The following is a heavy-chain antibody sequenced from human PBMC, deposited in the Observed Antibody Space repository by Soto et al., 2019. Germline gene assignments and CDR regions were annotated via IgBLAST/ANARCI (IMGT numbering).Heavy chain of an antibody. CDR1: GFTFSNYW. V-gene: IGHV3-7*03. CDR3: ARVNRRGYTGNDPPPLYYYGMDL. CDR2: IKQDESEK. J-gene: IGHJ6*02. Sequence: PGGALRLSCAAFGFTFSNYWMTWVRQAPGKGLEWLANIKQDESEKYYVDSVKGRFTISRDNAKGSLYLQMNSLRVEDTALYYCARVNRRGYTGNDPPPLYYYGMDLWGQGTMVTVSS. D-gene: IGHD5-12*01.